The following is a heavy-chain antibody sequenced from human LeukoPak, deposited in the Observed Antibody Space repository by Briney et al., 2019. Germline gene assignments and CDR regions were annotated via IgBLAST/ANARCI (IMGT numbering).Heavy chain of an antibody. CDR2: INPNSGGT. D-gene: IGHD3-10*01. CDR1: GYTFTGYY. V-gene: IGHV1-2*02. Sequence: GASVKVSCKASGYTFTGYYMHWVRQAPGQGLEWIGWINPNSGGTKYAQKFQGRVTMTSDTSISTVYMELRSLTSDDTALYYCASPDYYGPGSYQFDPWGQGTLVTVSS. J-gene: IGHJ5*02. CDR3: ASPDYYGPGSYQFDP.